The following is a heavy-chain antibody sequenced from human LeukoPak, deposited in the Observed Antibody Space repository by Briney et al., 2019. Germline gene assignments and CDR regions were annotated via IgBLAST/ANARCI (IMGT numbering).Heavy chain of an antibody. CDR1: GFTFSSYG. CDR3: AKDREAATYYYYYMDV. Sequence: GGSLRLSCAASGFTFSSYGMRWVRQAPGKGLEGVADISYDGSNKYYADSVKGRFTISRDNSKNTLYLQMNSLRAEDTAVYYCAKDREAATYYYYYMDVWGKGTTVTVSS. CDR2: ISYDGSNK. V-gene: IGHV3-30*18. D-gene: IGHD6-13*01. J-gene: IGHJ6*03.